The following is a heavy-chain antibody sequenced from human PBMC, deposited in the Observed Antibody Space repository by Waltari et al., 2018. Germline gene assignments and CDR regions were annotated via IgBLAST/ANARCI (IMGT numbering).Heavy chain of an antibody. J-gene: IGHJ3*02. CDR3: ARPRGELLPDAFDI. Sequence: QVQLQESGPGLVKPSETLSLTCAVSGYSISSGYYWGWIRQPPGKGLEWIGSIYHSGSTYYNPSLKSRVTISVDTSKNQFSLKLSSVTAADTAVYYCARPRGELLPDAFDIWGQGTMVTVSS. V-gene: IGHV4-38-2*01. D-gene: IGHD1-26*01. CDR1: GYSISSGYY. CDR2: IYHSGST.